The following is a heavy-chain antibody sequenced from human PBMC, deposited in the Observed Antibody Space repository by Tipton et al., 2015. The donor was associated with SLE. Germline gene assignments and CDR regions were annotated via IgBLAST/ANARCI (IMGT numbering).Heavy chain of an antibody. Sequence: TLSLTCTVSGGSISSYYWSWIRQPPGKGLEWIGYIYYSGSTNYNPSLKSRVTISVDTSKNQFSLKLSSVTAADTAVYYCARGGPAMAYWYFDLWGRGTLVTVSS. CDR2: IYYSGST. CDR3: ARGGPAMAYWYFDL. V-gene: IGHV4-59*08. J-gene: IGHJ2*01. CDR1: GGSISSYY. D-gene: IGHD5-18*01.